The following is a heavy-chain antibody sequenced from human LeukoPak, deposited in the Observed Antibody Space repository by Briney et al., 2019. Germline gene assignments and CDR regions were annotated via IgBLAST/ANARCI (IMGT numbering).Heavy chain of an antibody. D-gene: IGHD6-13*01. CDR1: GGTFSSYA. V-gene: IGHV1-69*06. CDR3: ARGHYSSSWSFDY. CDR2: IIPIFGTA. J-gene: IGHJ4*02. Sequence: SVKVSCKASGGTFSSYAISWVRQAPGQGLEWMGGIIPIFGTANYAQKFQGRVTITADKSTSTAYMELSSLRSEDTAVYYCARGHYSSSWSFDYWGQETLVTVSS.